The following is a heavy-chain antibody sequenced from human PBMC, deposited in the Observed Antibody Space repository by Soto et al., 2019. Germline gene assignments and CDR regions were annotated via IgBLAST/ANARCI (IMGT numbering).Heavy chain of an antibody. D-gene: IGHD1-26*01. CDR2: IYYSGST. J-gene: IGHJ4*02. Sequence: ETLSLTCTVSGGSISSYYWSWIRQPPGKGLEWIGYIYYSGSTNYNPSLKSRVTISVDTSKNQFSLKLSSVTAADTAVYYCARRYGSVIVFRGQRTLITVPS. CDR1: GGSISSYY. CDR3: ARRYGSVIVF. V-gene: IGHV4-59*08.